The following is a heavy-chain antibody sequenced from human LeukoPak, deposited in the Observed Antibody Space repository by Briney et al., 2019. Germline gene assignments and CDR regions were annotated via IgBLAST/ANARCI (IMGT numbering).Heavy chain of an antibody. J-gene: IGHJ6*02. CDR2: IYYSGST. CDR3: AREASIAVADV. D-gene: IGHD6-19*01. CDR1: GGSFSGYY. Sequence: SETLSLTCAVYGGSFSGYYWSWIRQPPGKGLEWIGYIYYSGSTNYNPSLKSRVTISVDTSKNQFSLKLSSVTAADTAVYYCAREASIAVADVWGQGTTVTVSS. V-gene: IGHV4-59*12.